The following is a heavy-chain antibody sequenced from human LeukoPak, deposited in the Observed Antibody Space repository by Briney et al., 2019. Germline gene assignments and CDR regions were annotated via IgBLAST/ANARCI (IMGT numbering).Heavy chain of an antibody. V-gene: IGHV1-18*01. D-gene: IGHD3-9*01. J-gene: IGHJ6*02. CDR2: ISAYNGNT. CDR1: GYTFTSYG. Sequence: ASVKVSCKASGYTFTSYGISWVRQAPGQGLEWMGWISAYNGNTNYAQKLQGRVTMTTVTSTSTAYMELRSLRSDDTAVYYCARDPDILTGYYYYYGMDVRGQGTTVTVSS. CDR3: ARDPDILTGYYYYYGMDV.